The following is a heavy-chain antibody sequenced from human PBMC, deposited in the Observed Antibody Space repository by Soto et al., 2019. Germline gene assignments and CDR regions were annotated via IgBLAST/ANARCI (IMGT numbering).Heavy chain of an antibody. CDR2: ISYDGSNK. J-gene: IGHJ4*02. D-gene: IGHD3-10*01. Sequence: PGGSLRLSCAASGFTFSSYAMHWVRQAPGKGLEWVAVISYDGSNKYYADSVKGRFTISRDNSKNTLYLQMNSLRAEDTAVYYCAREITYYFDYWGXGTLVTVSS. CDR3: AREITYYFDY. V-gene: IGHV3-30-3*01. CDR1: GFTFSSYA.